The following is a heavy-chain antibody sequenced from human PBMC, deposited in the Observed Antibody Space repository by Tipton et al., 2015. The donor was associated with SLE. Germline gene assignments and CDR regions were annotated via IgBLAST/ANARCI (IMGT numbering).Heavy chain of an antibody. D-gene: IGHD6-13*01. CDR3: ARVASSWFVFDH. CDR1: GSTLTTYV. Sequence: QLVQSGAEVKKPGASVKVSCKASGSTLTTYVVSWVRQAPGQGLEWMGWLSDHNGDTNYAQKFQGRVTMSTDTSTKTAYMELRSLRSDDTAVYYCARVASSWFVFDHWGQGTLVTVSS. V-gene: IGHV1-18*01. J-gene: IGHJ4*02. CDR2: LSDHNGDT.